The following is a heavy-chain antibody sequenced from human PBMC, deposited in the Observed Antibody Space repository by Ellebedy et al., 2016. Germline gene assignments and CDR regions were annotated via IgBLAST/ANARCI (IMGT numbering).Heavy chain of an antibody. V-gene: IGHV3-21*06. Sequence: GGSLRLXXATSGFIFTSHSLTWVRQAPGKGLEWVASISSHGSFQYYADSLKGRFTISKDETNNFLYLHMNSLRAEDTAVYYCARGVGGTSLNWFDPWGQGTPVTVSS. CDR3: ARGVGGTSLNWFDP. CDR1: GFIFTSHS. CDR2: ISSHGSFQ. J-gene: IGHJ5*02. D-gene: IGHD3-16*01.